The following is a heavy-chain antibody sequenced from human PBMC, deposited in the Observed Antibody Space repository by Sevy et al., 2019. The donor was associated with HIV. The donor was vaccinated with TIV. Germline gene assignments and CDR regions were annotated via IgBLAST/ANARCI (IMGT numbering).Heavy chain of an antibody. D-gene: IGHD5-18*01. J-gene: IGHJ4*02. CDR1: AFTFSSYA. V-gene: IGHV3-23*01. CDR2: ISGSGGST. Sequence: GGSLRLSCAASAFTFSSYAMSWVRQAPGKGLEWVSAISGSGGSTYYADSVKGRFTISRDNSKNTLYLQMNSLRAEDTAVYYCAKEPYSYGSRDYFDYWGQGTLVTVSS. CDR3: AKEPYSYGSRDYFDY.